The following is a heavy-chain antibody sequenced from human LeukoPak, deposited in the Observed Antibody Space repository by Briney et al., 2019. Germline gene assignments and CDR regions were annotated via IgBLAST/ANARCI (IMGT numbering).Heavy chain of an antibody. Sequence: PGGSLKLSCAASGFTFSDSPIHWVRQASGKGLEWVGRVREKINNYATAYAASVKGRFTVSRDDSENTAYLQMSSLRTEDTAIYYCTRQNPGSGCHGYWGQGTLVTVSS. CDR1: GFTFSDSP. CDR3: TRQNPGSGCHGY. J-gene: IGHJ4*02. V-gene: IGHV3-73*01. CDR2: VREKINNYAT. D-gene: IGHD3-10*01.